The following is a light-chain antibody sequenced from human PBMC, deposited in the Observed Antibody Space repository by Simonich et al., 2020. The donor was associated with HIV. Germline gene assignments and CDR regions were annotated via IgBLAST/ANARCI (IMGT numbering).Light chain of an antibody. CDR3: HQYNKWPPLT. CDR1: QSISNN. Sequence: EIVMTQSPATLSVSPGERATLSCTASQSISNNLAWYQQKPGQAPRLLIYGASTRATGIPARFTGSGSGTEFTLTISSMQSEDFAVYYCHQYNKWPPLTVGGGTKVEIK. CDR2: GAS. J-gene: IGKJ4*01. V-gene: IGKV3-15*01.